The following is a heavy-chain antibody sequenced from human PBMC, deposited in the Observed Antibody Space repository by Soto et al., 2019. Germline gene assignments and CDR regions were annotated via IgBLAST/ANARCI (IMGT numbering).Heavy chain of an antibody. Sequence: GGSLRLSCAASGFTFSSYAMSWVRQAPGKGLEWVSAISGSGGSTYYADSVKGRFTISRDNSKNTLYLQMNSLRAEDTAVYYCAKDTGYCRSTSCPIDYWGQGTLVTVSS. CDR1: GFTFSSYA. CDR2: ISGSGGST. J-gene: IGHJ4*02. V-gene: IGHV3-23*01. D-gene: IGHD2-2*01. CDR3: AKDTGYCRSTSCPIDY.